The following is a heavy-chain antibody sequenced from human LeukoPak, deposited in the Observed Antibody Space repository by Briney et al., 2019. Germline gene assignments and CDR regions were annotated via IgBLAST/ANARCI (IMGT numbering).Heavy chain of an antibody. CDR3: ASIANYYDSSGYPTSVDAFDI. D-gene: IGHD3-22*01. CDR2: INPNSGGT. V-gene: IGHV1-2*06. CDR1: GYTFTGYY. J-gene: IGHJ3*02. Sequence: ASVKVSCKASGYTFTGYYMHWVRQAPGQGLGWMGRINPNSGGTNYAQKFQGRVTMTRDTSISTAYMELSRLRSDDTAVYYCASIANYYDSSGYPTSVDAFDIWGQGTMVTVSS.